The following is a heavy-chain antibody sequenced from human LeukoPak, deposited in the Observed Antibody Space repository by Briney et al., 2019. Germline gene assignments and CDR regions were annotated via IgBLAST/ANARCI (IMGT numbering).Heavy chain of an antibody. Sequence: GGSLRLSCAASGFTFSNYAMHWVRQAPGKGLEWVAIIWYDGSNKYYGDSVKGRFTISRDNSKNTLYLQLNSLRAEDAAVYYCARDSQYYYDSSLDFWGQGTLVTVSP. CDR2: IWYDGSNK. CDR1: GFTFSNYA. CDR3: ARDSQYYYDSSLDF. V-gene: IGHV3-33*01. J-gene: IGHJ4*02. D-gene: IGHD3-22*01.